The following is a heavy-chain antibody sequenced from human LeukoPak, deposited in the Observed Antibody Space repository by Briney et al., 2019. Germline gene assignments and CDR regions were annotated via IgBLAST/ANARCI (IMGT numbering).Heavy chain of an antibody. J-gene: IGHJ4*02. V-gene: IGHV3-48*04. CDR1: GFTFSSYA. CDR2: ISSSSSTI. Sequence: GGSLRLSCAASGFTFSSYAMSWVRQAPGKGLEWVSYISSSSSTIYYADSVKGRFTISRDNAKNTLYLQMNSLRAEDTAVYYCARGGSYFSFDYWGQGTLVTVSS. D-gene: IGHD3-10*01. CDR3: ARGGSYFSFDY.